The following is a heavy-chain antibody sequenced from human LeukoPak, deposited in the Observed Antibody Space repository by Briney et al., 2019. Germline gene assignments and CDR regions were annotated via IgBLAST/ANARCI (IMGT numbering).Heavy chain of an antibody. CDR2: GHYSGTT. CDR1: GGSISSSSYY. Sequence: SETLSLTCTVSGGSISSSSYYWGWIRQPLGKGLEWIGSGHYSGTTYYNPSLQSRVTMSVDTSKNQFSLKLSSVTAADTAVYYCARMGGATPYNWFDPWGQGTLVTVSS. V-gene: IGHV4-39*07. CDR3: ARMGGATPYNWFDP. J-gene: IGHJ5*02. D-gene: IGHD1-26*01.